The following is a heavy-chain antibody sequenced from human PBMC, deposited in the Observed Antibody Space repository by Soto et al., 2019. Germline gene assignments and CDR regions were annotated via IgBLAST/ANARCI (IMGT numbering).Heavy chain of an antibody. CDR2: VKSKTDGGTT. CDR1: GFTFSNAW. J-gene: IGHJ6*02. Sequence: EVQLVESGGGLVKPGGSLRLSCAASGFTFSNAWMSWVRQAPGKGLEWVARVKSKTDGGTTDYAAPVKGRFTIARDVSKNTLHLQMNNLKTQDTGVYYCTTGRQTWGQGTTVTVAS. CDR3: TTGRQT. V-gene: IGHV3-15*01.